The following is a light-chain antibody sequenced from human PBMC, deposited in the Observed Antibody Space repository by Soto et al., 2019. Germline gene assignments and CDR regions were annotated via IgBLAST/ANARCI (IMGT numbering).Light chain of an antibody. CDR3: QHYNSYSEA. CDR1: QGISSW. J-gene: IGKJ1*01. Sequence: DIQMTQSPSSVSASVGDRVTIXXRASQGISSWLAWYQQKPGKAPKLXIYAASSLHSGVPSRFTGSGFGTEFTLTISSLQPDDFATYYCQHYNSYSEAFGQGTKVDIK. V-gene: IGKV1D-16*01. CDR2: AAS.